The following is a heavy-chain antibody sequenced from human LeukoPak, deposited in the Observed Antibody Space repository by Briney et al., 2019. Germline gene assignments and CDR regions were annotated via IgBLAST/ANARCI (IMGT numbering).Heavy chain of an antibody. CDR2: INPIGGGT. CDR3: ARDNSRGYPVYFGY. V-gene: IGHV1-2*02. CDR1: GYSFTGYY. Sequence: ASVKVSCKASGYSFTGYYIHWVRQAPGQGLEWMGWINPIGGGTNYAQKFQGRVTMTRDTSITTAYMEMSSLRSDDTAVYYCARDNSRGYPVYFGYWGQGTLVTVSS. D-gene: IGHD3-22*01. J-gene: IGHJ4*02.